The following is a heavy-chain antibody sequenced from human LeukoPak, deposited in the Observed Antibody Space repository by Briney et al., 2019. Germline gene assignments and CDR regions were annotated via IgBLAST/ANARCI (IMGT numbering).Heavy chain of an antibody. D-gene: IGHD5-24*01. CDR1: GYSLSSYW. V-gene: IGHV5-51*01. CDR3: ARHLDGYNPFDY. Sequence: KVGESLKISCKGSGYSLSSYWIAWVRQMPGKGLEYMGIINPGNSDIRYSPSFQGQVTISADKSISTAYLEWSSLKASDTAMYYCARHLDGYNPFDYWGQGTPVTVSA. CDR2: INPGNSDI. J-gene: IGHJ4*02.